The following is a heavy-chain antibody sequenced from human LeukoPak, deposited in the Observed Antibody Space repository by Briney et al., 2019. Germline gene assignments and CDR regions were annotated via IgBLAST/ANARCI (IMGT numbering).Heavy chain of an antibody. Sequence: SETLSLTCTVSGVSMSSYYWSWIRQPPGKGLEWIGYIYYSGSNKYNPSLKSRVAISIDTSKNQFSLKLNSVTTADTAVYYCGSSLLFPWGGACGGVFVLGGKGTLAPVFS. J-gene: IGHJ3*01. CDR2: IYYSGSN. V-gene: IGHV4-59*01. D-gene: IGHD3-16*01. CDR1: GVSMSSYY. CDR3: GSSLLFPWGGACGGVFVL.